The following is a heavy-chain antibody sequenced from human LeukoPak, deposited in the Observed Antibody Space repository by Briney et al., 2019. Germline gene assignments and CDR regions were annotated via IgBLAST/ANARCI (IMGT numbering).Heavy chain of an antibody. CDR1: GFTFSSYA. V-gene: IGHV3-30*04. J-gene: IGHJ6*03. CDR3: ASSKERNRAYSNYAYYYYMDV. CDR2: ISYDGSNK. D-gene: IGHD4-11*01. Sequence: GGSLRLSCAASGFTFSSYAMHWARQAPGKGLEWVAVISYDGSNKYYADSVKGRFTISRDNSKNTLYLQMNSLRAEDTAVYYCASSKERNRAYSNYAYYYYMDVWGKGTTVTVSS.